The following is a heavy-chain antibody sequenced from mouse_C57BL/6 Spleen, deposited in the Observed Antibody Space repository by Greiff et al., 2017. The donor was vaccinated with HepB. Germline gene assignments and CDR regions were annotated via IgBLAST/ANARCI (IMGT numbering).Heavy chain of an antibody. V-gene: IGHV1-74*01. J-gene: IGHJ4*01. CDR3: ARGGITTYYAMDY. CDR2: IHPSDSDT. D-gene: IGHD1-1*01. Sequence: VQLQQPGAELVKPGASVKVSCKASGYTFTSYWMHWVKQRPGQGLEWIGRIHPSDSDTNYNQKFKGKATLTVDKSSSTAYMQLSSLTSEDAAVYYCARGGITTYYAMDYWGQGTSVTVSS. CDR1: GYTFTSYW.